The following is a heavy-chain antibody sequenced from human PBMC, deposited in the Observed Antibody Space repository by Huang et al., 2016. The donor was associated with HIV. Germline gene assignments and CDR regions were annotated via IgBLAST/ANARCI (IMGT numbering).Heavy chain of an antibody. D-gene: IGHD4-17*01. J-gene: IGHJ4*02. CDR1: GFTFSASS. V-gene: IGHV3-73*01. CDR2: IRTKTNDYAT. Sequence: EVQLVESGGGLVPPGGSLKLSCAASGFTFSASSINWVRQASGKGLGLTFVATSINRGREASGKGLEWVGRIRTKTNDYATVYPPSVKGRFTITRDDSADTAYLQMSSLTVEDSAVYYCRRTKVTAVTTSFDWGQGTLVTVSA. CDR3: RRTKVTAVTTSFD.